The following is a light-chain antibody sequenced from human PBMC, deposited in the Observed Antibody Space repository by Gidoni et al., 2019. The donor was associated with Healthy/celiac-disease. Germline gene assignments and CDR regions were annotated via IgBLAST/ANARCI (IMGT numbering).Light chain of an antibody. CDR3: QQSYSTPRT. Sequence: DIQMTKPPSSLSASVGDRVTITCRASQSISSYLNWYQQKPGKAPKLLTYAASSLKSGVPSRFSGSGSGTDFTLTISSLQPEDFATYYCQQSYSTPRTFGQGTKVEIK. J-gene: IGKJ1*01. CDR1: QSISSY. V-gene: IGKV1-39*01. CDR2: AAS.